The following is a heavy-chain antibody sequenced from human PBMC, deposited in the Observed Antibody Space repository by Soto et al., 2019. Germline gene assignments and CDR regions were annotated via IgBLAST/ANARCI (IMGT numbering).Heavy chain of an antibody. J-gene: IGHJ4*02. D-gene: IGHD6-13*01. V-gene: IGHV3-48*03. CDR3: ARELAAAGSFDY. CDR1: GFTFRRYE. CDR2: ISTSGSTI. Sequence: GGSLRLSCAASGFTFRRYEMNWGRQAPGKGLEWISYISTSGSTIYYADSVKGRFTISRDNAKNSLYLQMNSLRAEDTAVYYCARELAAAGSFDYWGQGTLVTVSS.